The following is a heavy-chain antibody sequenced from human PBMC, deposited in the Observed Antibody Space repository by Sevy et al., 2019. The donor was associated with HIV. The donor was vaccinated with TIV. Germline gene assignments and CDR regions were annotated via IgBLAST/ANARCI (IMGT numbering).Heavy chain of an antibody. CDR2: IYYSGST. CDR3: ARGITIFGVVGGY. CDR1: GGSISSGGYY. Sequence: SETLSLTCTVSGGSISSGGYYWSWIRQHPGKGLEWIGYIYYSGSTYYNPSLKSRVTISVDTSKNQFSLKLSSVTAADTAVYYCARGITIFGVVGGYWGQGTLVTVSS. V-gene: IGHV4-31*03. J-gene: IGHJ4*02. D-gene: IGHD3-3*01.